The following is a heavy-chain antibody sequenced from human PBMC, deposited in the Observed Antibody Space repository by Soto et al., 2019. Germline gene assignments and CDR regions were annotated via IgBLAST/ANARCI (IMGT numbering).Heavy chain of an antibody. Sequence: QVQLVQSGAEVKKPGSSVKVSCKASGGTFSSYTFSWVRQAPGQGLEWMGGIVPLFGTTNDAKIFQGRGTISADEATSTVYMELSSLRSEASAMYYCARDGDVTSTRPSVAFDIWGQGTVITFSS. CDR2: IVPLFGTT. V-gene: IGHV1-69*01. CDR1: GGTFSSYT. J-gene: IGHJ3*02. D-gene: IGHD6-6*01. CDR3: ARDGDVTSTRPSVAFDI.